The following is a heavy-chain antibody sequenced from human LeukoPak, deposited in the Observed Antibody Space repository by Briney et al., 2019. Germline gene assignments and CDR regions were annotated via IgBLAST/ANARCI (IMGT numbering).Heavy chain of an antibody. CDR2: IDTSGNT. CDR1: GGSISSYY. CDR3: ARDQDCSSTSCSIAFAI. J-gene: IGHJ3*02. D-gene: IGHD2-2*01. V-gene: IGHV4-4*07. Sequence: SETLSLTCTVSGGSISSYYWSWIRQPAGKGLEWIGRIDTSGNTNYKPSLKSRVTMSVDTSKNQFSLKLSSVTAADTAVYYCARDQDCSSTSCSIAFAIWGQGTMVTVSS.